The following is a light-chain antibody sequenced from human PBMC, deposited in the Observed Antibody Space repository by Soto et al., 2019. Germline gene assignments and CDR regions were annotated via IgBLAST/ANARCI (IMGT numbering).Light chain of an antibody. CDR3: QQHNNWPPWT. J-gene: IGKJ1*01. V-gene: IGKV3-15*01. CDR2: GAS. CDR1: QSVSTN. Sequence: EIVMTQSPGTLSVSPGERVTLSCRASQSVSTNLAWYQQRPGQAPRLLIYGASTRATGIPARFSGSGSGTEFTLTISSLQSEDFAVYYCQQHNNWPPWTFGQGTKVEVK.